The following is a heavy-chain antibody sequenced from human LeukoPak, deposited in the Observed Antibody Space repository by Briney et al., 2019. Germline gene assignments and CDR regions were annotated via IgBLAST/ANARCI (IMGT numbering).Heavy chain of an antibody. V-gene: IGHV5-51*01. D-gene: IGHD3-3*01. Sequence: PGESLKISCKGSGHSFTSYWIGWVRQMPGKGLEWMGIIYPGDSDTRYSPSFQGQVTISADKSISTAYLQWSSLKASDTAMYYCARPYYDFWSGYGGFDAFDIWGQGTMVTVSS. CDR2: IYPGDSDT. J-gene: IGHJ3*02. CDR1: GHSFTSYW. CDR3: ARPYYDFWSGYGGFDAFDI.